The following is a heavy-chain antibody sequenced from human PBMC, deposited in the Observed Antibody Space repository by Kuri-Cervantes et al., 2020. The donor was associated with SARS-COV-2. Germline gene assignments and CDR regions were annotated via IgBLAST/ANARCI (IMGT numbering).Heavy chain of an antibody. Sequence: SVKVSCKASGYTFTSYGISWVRQAPGQGLEWKGGIIPIFGTANYAQKFQGRVTITTDESTSTAYMELSSLKSEDTAVYYCARGRIVGARGYYYYMDVWGKGTTVTVSS. CDR2: IIPIFGTA. V-gene: IGHV1-69*05. D-gene: IGHD1-26*01. J-gene: IGHJ6*03. CDR3: ARGRIVGARGYYYYMDV. CDR1: GYTFTSYG.